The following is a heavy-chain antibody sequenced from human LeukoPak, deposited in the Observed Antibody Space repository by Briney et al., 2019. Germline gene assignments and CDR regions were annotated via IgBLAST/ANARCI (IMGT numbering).Heavy chain of an antibody. D-gene: IGHD5-12*01. CDR3: TKGHWLRFGSAAYMDV. CDR2: ISGRGDTT. Sequence: PGGSLRLSCAASGFTFNSYAMSWVRQAPGKGLGWVSGISGRGDTTYYADSVKGRFTISRDNSKNQLYLKLNSLRAEDTAVYYCTKGHWLRFGSAAYMDVWGKGTTVTVSS. CDR1: GFTFNSYA. V-gene: IGHV3-23*01. J-gene: IGHJ6*03.